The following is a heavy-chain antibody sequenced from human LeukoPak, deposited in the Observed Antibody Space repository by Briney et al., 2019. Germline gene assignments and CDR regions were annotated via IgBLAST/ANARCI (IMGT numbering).Heavy chain of an antibody. D-gene: IGHD4-17*01. J-gene: IGHJ3*02. Sequence: SETLSLTCTVSGGPISSYYWSWIRQPAGKGLEWIGRIYTSGSTNYNPSLKRGVTMSVDTSKNQFSLKLSSVTAADTAVYYCARSGDYVTNDAFDIWGQGTMVTVSS. V-gene: IGHV4-4*07. CDR1: GGPISSYY. CDR3: ARSGDYVTNDAFDI. CDR2: IYTSGST.